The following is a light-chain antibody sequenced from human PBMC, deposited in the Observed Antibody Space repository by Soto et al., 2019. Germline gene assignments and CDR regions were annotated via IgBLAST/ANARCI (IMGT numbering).Light chain of an antibody. V-gene: IGKV3-20*01. CDR1: QSVSSSY. CDR2: GAS. Sequence: EIVLTQSPGTLSLSPGERATLSCRASQSVSSSYFAWHQQKPGHAPSLLIYGASSRATGIPDRFSSSGSGKYFTLTISRLEPEDFAVYYWQQDSSFRLTVGGGTKLEIK. CDR3: QQDSSFRLT. J-gene: IGKJ4*01.